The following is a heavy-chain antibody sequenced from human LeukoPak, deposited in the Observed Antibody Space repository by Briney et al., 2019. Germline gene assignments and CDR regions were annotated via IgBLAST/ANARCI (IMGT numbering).Heavy chain of an antibody. CDR3: AKDRLKYSSGWYFYFQH. V-gene: IGHV3-30*18. CDR1: GFTFSSYG. J-gene: IGHJ1*01. D-gene: IGHD6-19*01. CDR2: ISYDGSNK. Sequence: PGRSLRLSCAASGFTFSSYGMHWVRQAPGKGLEWVAVISYDGSNKYYADSVKGRFTISRDNSKNTLYLQMNSLRAGDTAVYYCAKDRLKYSSGWYFYFQHWGQGTLVTVSS.